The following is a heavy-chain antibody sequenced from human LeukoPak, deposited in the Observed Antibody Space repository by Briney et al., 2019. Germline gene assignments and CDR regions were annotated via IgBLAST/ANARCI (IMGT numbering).Heavy chain of an antibody. CDR2: ISTSSSYI. D-gene: IGHD3-10*02. CDR3: AELGITMIGGV. J-gene: IGHJ6*04. V-gene: IGHV3-21*01. Sequence: GGSLRLSCAASGFTFSSHNMNWVRQAPGKGLEWVSPISTSSSYIYYADSVKGRFTISRDNAKNSLYLQMNSLRAEDTAVYYCAELGITMIGGVWGKGTTVTISS. CDR1: GFTFSSHN.